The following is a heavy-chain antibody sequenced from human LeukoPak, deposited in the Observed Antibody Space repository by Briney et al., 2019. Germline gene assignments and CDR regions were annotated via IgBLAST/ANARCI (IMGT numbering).Heavy chain of an antibody. CDR3: AKDRRAGSYDY. Sequence: GGTLRLSCAASGFTFSRNGMTWVRQAPGKGLEWVSAISGSGGNTYYADSVKGRFTISRDNSKNTLYLQMNSLRAEDTGVYYCAKDRRAGSYDYWGQGTLVTVSS. J-gene: IGHJ4*02. D-gene: IGHD3-10*01. V-gene: IGHV3-23*01. CDR2: ISGSGGNT. CDR1: GFTFSRNG.